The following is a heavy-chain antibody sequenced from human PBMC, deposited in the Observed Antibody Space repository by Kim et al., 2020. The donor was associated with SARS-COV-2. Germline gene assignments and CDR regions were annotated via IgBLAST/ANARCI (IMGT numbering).Heavy chain of an antibody. V-gene: IGHV1-69*05. CDR3: ARAVTTTGGGYFDY. J-gene: IGHJ4*02. Sequence: APTYKGRVPITTAESTSTAYMELSSLKSEDTAVYYCARAVTTTGGGYFDYWGQGTLVTVSS. D-gene: IGHD4-17*01.